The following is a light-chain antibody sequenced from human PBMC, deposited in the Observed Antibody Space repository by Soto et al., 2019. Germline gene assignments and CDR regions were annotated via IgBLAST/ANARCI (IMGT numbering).Light chain of an antibody. CDR2: SNN. V-gene: IGLV1-44*01. CDR1: SSNIEKNT. J-gene: IGLJ1*01. Sequence: QSVVTQPPSASGTPGQRVTISCSGSSSNIEKNTVTWYQQLPETAPKLLIYSNNRRPSGVPDRFSGSKSGTSASLAISGLQSEDEADYYCATWDDGLDGPIFGAGTKLTVL. CDR3: ATWDDGLDGPI.